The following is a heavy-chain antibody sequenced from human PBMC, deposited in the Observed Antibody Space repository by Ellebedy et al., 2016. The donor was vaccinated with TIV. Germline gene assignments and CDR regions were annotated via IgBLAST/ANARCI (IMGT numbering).Heavy chain of an antibody. CDR1: GFTFSSYA. Sequence: GESLKISXAASGFTFSSYAMSWVRQAPGKGLEWVSAISGSGGSTYYADSVKGRFTISRDNSKNTLYLQMNSLRAEDTAVYYCAKDRRHWNYKGGMDVWGQGTTVTVSS. CDR2: ISGSGGST. D-gene: IGHD1-7*01. J-gene: IGHJ6*02. V-gene: IGHV3-23*01. CDR3: AKDRRHWNYKGGMDV.